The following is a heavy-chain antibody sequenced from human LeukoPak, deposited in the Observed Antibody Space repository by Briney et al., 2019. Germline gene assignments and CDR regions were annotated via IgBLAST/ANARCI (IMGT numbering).Heavy chain of an antibody. J-gene: IGHJ6*02. Sequence: GGSLRLSCAASGFTFSSYDMHWVRQAPGKGLEWVSAICTAGDTYYPGSVKGRFTISRENAKNSLYLQMNSLRAGDTAVYYCAREPRGEGDYGMDVWGQGTTVTVSS. CDR3: AREPRGEGDYGMDV. CDR2: ICTAGDT. D-gene: IGHD3-16*01. V-gene: IGHV3-13*01. CDR1: GFTFSSYD.